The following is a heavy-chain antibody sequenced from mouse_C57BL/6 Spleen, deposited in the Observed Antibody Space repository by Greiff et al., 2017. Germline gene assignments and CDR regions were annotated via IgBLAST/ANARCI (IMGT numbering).Heavy chain of an antibody. Sequence: VQLQQSGPELVKPGASVKMSCKASGYTFTDYNMHWVKQSHGKSLEWIGYITPNNGGTSYNQKFKGKATLTVNKSSSTAYMELRSLTSEDSAVYYCNYGPYYFDYWGQGTTLTVSS. CDR1: GYTFTDYN. V-gene: IGHV1-22*01. J-gene: IGHJ2*01. D-gene: IGHD1-1*02. CDR2: ITPNNGGT. CDR3: NYGPYYFDY.